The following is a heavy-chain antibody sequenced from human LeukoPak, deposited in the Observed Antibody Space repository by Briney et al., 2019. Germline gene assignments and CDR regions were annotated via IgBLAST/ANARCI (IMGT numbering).Heavy chain of an antibody. CDR1: GYTFTSFG. CDR2: ISGYNGNT. J-gene: IGHJ4*02. V-gene: IGHV1-18*01. D-gene: IGHD4-17*01. CDR3: ARGVYGEPFDY. Sequence: ASVKVSCKASGYTFTSFGISWVRQAPGQGLEWMGWISGYNGNTNYARKLRGRVTVTTDTSTTTAFMELRSLRSDDTAVYYCARGVYGEPFDYWGQGNLVTVSS.